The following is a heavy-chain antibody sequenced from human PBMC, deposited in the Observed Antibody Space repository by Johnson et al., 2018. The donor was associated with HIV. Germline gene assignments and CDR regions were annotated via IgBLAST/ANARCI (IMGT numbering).Heavy chain of an antibody. Sequence: VQLVESGGGVVQPGRSLRLSCAASGFTFSHYDMHWVRQVTGKGLQWVSAIGTIAGDTFYSASVKGRFTISRENAKDSLYLQMDSLTAGDTAIYYCVRESLRRIPVPGPGDAAFDIWGLGTMVTVSS. D-gene: IGHD6-19*01. CDR2: IGTIAGDT. CDR3: VRESLRRIPVPGPGDAAFDI. CDR1: GFTFSHYD. J-gene: IGHJ3*02. V-gene: IGHV3-13*01.